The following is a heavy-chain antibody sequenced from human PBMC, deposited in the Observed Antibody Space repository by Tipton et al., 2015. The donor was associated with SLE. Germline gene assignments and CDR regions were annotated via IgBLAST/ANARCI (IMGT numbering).Heavy chain of an antibody. D-gene: IGHD5-12*01. CDR1: GASINSNF. CDR3: ARYSGYDSPWAIDRAFDC. Sequence: TLSLTCTVSGASINSNFWSWIRQSPGKGLEWIGYIYSGGSTKHNPYFESRVTISEDTSKNQFSLKLTSVTAADTAVYYCARYSGYDSPWAIDRAFDCWGQGTLVTVSS. V-gene: IGHV4-4*08. J-gene: IGHJ4*02. CDR2: IYSGGST.